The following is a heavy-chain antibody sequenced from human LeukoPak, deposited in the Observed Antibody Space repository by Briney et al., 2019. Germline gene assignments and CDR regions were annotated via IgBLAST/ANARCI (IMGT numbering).Heavy chain of an antibody. CDR3: AKDLCTKGFGNCDWFDP. D-gene: IGHD2-8*01. CDR1: GFTFSSYA. V-gene: IGHV3-23*01. CDR2: ISGSGGST. J-gene: IGHJ5*02. Sequence: PGRSLRLSCAASGFTFSSYAMHWVRQAPGKGLEWVSAISGSGGSTYYADSVKGRFTISRDNSKNTLYLQMNSLRAEDTAVYYCAKDLCTKGFGNCDWFDPWGQGTLVTVSS.